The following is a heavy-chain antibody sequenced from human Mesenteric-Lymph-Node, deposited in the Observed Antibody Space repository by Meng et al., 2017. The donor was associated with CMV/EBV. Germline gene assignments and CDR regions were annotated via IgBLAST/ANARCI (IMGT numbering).Heavy chain of an antibody. D-gene: IGHD3-16*01. J-gene: IGHJ4*02. CDR3: AREARGESTADF. CDR1: GFTFSIYT. V-gene: IGHV3-21*01. Sequence: SWSTAGFTFSIYTMNWVRQAPGKGLQWVSSISSSSDYIYYADSVKGRFTISRDNSKNSLYLQMNSLRAEDTAVYYCAREARGESTADFWGQGTLVTVSS. CDR2: ISSSSDYI.